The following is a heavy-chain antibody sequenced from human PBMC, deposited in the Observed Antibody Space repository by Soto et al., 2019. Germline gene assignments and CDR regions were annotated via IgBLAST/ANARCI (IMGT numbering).Heavy chain of an antibody. CDR3: AGGASRNNYDNWFDP. CDR1: GYTFTNYA. CDR2: ISVFNGNT. Sequence: QVQLVQSGAEVKKPGASVKVSCKASGYTFTNYAITWARQAPGQGLEWMGWISVFNGNTNYAQKFQGRVTMTTDTSTNTADMELRSLRSDDTAVYYCAGGASRNNYDNWFDPWGQGTLVTVSS. V-gene: IGHV1-18*01. D-gene: IGHD3-22*01. J-gene: IGHJ5*02.